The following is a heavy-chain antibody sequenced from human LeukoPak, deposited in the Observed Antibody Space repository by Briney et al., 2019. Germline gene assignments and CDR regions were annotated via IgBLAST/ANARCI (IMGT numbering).Heavy chain of an antibody. J-gene: IGHJ4*02. CDR1: GFTFSSYS. CDR3: ARGTLAPGLDY. CDR2: ISSSSSYI. Sequence: GGSLRLSCAASGFTFSSYSMNWVRQAPGKGLEWVSSISSSSSYIHYVDSVKGRFSISRDNAKKSLYLQMNSLRAEDTAVYYCARGTLAPGLDYWGQGTLVTVSS. D-gene: IGHD3-10*01. V-gene: IGHV3-21*01.